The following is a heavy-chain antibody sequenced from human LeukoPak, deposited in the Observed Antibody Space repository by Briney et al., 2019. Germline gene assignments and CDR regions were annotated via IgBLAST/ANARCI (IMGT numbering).Heavy chain of an antibody. CDR2: IYTGGST. Sequence: SETLSLTCTVSGGSISSYYWSWIRQPAGKGLEWIGRIYTGGSTNYNPSLKSRVTMSVDTSKNQFSLKLSSVTAADTAVYYCAGTFYGGNPYYYYYYMDVWGKGTTVTVSS. CDR3: AGTFYGGNPYYYYYYMDV. V-gene: IGHV4-4*07. J-gene: IGHJ6*03. D-gene: IGHD4-23*01. CDR1: GGSISSYY.